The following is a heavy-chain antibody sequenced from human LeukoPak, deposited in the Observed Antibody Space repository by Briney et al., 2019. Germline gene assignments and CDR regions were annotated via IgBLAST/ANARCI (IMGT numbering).Heavy chain of an antibody. Sequence: GSLRLSCAASGFTVSSNYMSWVRQAPGKGLEWVSVIYSGGSTYYADSVKGRFTISRDNSKNTLYLQMNSLRAEDTAVYYCARELREHGVFDIWGQGTMVTVSS. D-gene: IGHD1-26*01. J-gene: IGHJ3*02. V-gene: IGHV3-66*01. CDR3: ARELREHGVFDI. CDR2: IYSGGST. CDR1: GFTVSSNY.